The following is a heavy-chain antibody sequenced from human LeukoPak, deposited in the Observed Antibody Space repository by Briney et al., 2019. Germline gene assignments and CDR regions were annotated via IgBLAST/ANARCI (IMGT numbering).Heavy chain of an antibody. CDR1: VGTFSSYA. D-gene: IGHD1-1*01. V-gene: IGHV1-69*06. CDR3: ARAPVDDLNWFDP. J-gene: IGHJ5*02. Sequence: SVKVSSKASVGTFSSYAISWGRQAPGQGLEWGGGSIPIFGTANYAQKFQGRVTITADKSTSTAYMELSSLRSEDTAVYYCARAPVDDLNWFDPWGQGTLVTVSS. CDR2: SIPIFGTA.